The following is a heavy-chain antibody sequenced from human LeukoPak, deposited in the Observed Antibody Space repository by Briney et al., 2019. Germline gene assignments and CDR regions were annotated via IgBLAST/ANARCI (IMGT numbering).Heavy chain of an antibody. J-gene: IGHJ4*02. V-gene: IGHV4-34*01. Sequence: PSETLSLTCAVYGGSFSGYYWSWIRQPPGKGLEWIGEINHSGSTNYNPSLKSRVTISVDTSKNQFSLKLSSVTAADTAVYYCARVERSGAAYDYWGQGTLVTVSS. CDR1: GGSFSGYY. CDR2: INHSGST. D-gene: IGHD1-1*01. CDR3: ARVERSGAAYDY.